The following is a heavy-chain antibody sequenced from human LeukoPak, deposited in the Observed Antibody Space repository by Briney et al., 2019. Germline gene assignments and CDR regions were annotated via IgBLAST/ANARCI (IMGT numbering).Heavy chain of an antibody. V-gene: IGHV3-11*04. D-gene: IGHD3-22*01. Sequence: GGSLRLSCAASGFTFTDYYMSWIRQAPGKGLEWVSYISSSSRTIYYADSVKGRFTISRGNAENSLYLQMNSLRAEDTAVYYCARSSTTYYYDTSSHYWGQGTLVTVSS. J-gene: IGHJ4*02. CDR1: GFTFTDYY. CDR3: ARSSTTYYYDTSSHY. CDR2: ISSSSRTI.